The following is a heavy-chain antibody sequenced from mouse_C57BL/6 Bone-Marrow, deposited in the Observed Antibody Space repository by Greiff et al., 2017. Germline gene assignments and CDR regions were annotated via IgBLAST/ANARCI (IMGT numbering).Heavy chain of an antibody. J-gene: IGHJ4*01. CDR1: GYTFTSYW. Sequence: QVQLQQPGAELVMPGASVKLSCKASGYTFTSYWMHWVKQRPGQGLEWIGEIDPSDSYTNYNQKFKGKSTLTVDKSSSTAYMQLSILTSEDSAVYYCARSRYYDDYVLYYAMDYWGQGTSVTVSS. CDR2: IDPSDSYT. CDR3: ARSRYYDDYVLYYAMDY. V-gene: IGHV1-69*01. D-gene: IGHD2-3*01.